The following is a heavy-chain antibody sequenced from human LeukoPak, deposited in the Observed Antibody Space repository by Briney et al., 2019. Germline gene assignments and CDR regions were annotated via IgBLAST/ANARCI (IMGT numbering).Heavy chain of an antibody. J-gene: IGHJ4*02. Sequence: PSETLSLTCTVSGGSISSYYWSWIRQPPGKGLEWIGYIHYSGSTNYNPSLKSRVTISVDTSKNQFSLKLSSVTAADTAVYYCARGDERIAAAGTFDYWGQGTLVTVSS. CDR2: IHYSGST. V-gene: IGHV4-59*01. CDR3: ARGDERIAAAGTFDY. D-gene: IGHD6-13*01. CDR1: GGSISSYY.